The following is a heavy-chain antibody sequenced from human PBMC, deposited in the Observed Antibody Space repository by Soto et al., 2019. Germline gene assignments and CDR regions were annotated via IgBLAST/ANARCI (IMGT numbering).Heavy chain of an antibody. CDR2: IIPIFGTA. CDR1: GGTFSSYA. D-gene: IGHD1-26*01. J-gene: IGHJ6*02. Sequence: QVQLVQSGAEVKKPGSSVKVSCKASGGTFSSYAISWVRQAPGQGLEWMGGIIPIFGTANYAQKFQGRVTITADESTCTAYMELSSLRSEDTAVYYCARAYRIVGAIHYYYGMDVWGQGTTVTVSS. V-gene: IGHV1-69*01. CDR3: ARAYRIVGAIHYYYGMDV.